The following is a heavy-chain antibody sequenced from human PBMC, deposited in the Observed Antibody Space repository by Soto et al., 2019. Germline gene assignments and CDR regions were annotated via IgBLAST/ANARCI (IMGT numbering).Heavy chain of an antibody. V-gene: IGHV1-58*01. CDR3: AAETSGSYDYYGMDV. CDR2: IVVGSGNT. D-gene: IGHD1-26*01. CDR1: GFTFTSSA. J-gene: IGHJ6*02. Sequence: GASVKVSCKASGFTFTSSAVQWVRQARGQRLEWIGWIVVGSGNTNYAQKFQERVTITRDMSTSTAYMELSSLRSEDTAVYYCAAETSGSYDYYGMDVWGQGTTVTVSS.